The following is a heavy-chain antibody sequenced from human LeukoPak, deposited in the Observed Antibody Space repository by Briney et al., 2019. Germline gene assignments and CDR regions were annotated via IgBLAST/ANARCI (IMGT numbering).Heavy chain of an antibody. Sequence: ASVKVSCKASGYTFTSYDINWVRQATGQGLEWMGWMNPNRGNTGYAQKFQGRVTMTRNTSISTAYMELSSLRSEDTAVYYCARLAGHSGVAYGMDVWGQGTTVTVSS. J-gene: IGHJ6*02. V-gene: IGHV1-8*01. CDR2: MNPNRGNT. CDR1: GYTFTSYD. CDR3: ARLAGHSGVAYGMDV. D-gene: IGHD1-26*01.